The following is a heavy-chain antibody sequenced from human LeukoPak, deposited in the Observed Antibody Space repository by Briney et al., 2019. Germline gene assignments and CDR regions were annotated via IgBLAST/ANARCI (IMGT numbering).Heavy chain of an antibody. CDR2: IRYDESNK. CDR1: GFTFKSYG. Sequence: GGSLRLSCAASGFTFKSYGMHWVRQAPGKGLKWVAFIRYDESNKYYADSVKGRFTISRDNSKNTLYLQMNSMRAEDTAVYYWAKDYRGTGTGGAWLDPWGQGTLVTVSS. V-gene: IGHV3-30*02. J-gene: IGHJ5*02. CDR3: AKDYRGTGTGGAWLDP. D-gene: IGHD1-14*01.